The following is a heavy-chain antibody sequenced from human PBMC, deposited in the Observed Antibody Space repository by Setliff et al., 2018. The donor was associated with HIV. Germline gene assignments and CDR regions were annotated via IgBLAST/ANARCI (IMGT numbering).Heavy chain of an antibody. CDR2: IYQSGST. CDR3: AREDMSHWSGFLYESSWFDT. D-gene: IGHD3-3*01. J-gene: IGHJ5*02. V-gene: IGHV4-39*02. Sequence: SETLSLTCAVYGASISSSNSYWGWIRQPPGKRLEWLGSIYQSGSTSYNPSLSSRLTISVDTSKNQVSLRLSTVTAADTGVYYCAREDMSHWSGFLYESSWFDTWGRGILVTVSS. CDR1: GASISSSNSY.